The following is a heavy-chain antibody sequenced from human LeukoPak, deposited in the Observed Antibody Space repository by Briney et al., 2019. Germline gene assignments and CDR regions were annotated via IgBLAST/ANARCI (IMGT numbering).Heavy chain of an antibody. D-gene: IGHD3-22*01. V-gene: IGHV4-28*01. CDR3: ARTYYYDSSGHYFPGAFDI. Sequence: PSDTLSLTCAVSGYSISSSNWWGWIRQPPGKGLEWIGYIYYSGSTYYNPSLKSRVTMSVDTSKNQFSLKLSSVTAVDTAVYYCARTYYYDSSGHYFPGAFDIWGQGTMVTVSS. CDR1: GYSISSSNW. J-gene: IGHJ3*02. CDR2: IYYSGST.